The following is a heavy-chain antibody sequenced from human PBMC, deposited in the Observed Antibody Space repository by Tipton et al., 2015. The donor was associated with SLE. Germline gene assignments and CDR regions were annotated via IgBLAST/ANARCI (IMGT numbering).Heavy chain of an antibody. D-gene: IGHD1-1*01. CDR3: ARLDARRDAFDI. Sequence: LRLSCTVSGGSISSSSYYWGWIRQPPGKGLEWIGSIYYSGSTYYNPSLKSRVTISVDTSKNQFSLKLSSVTAADTAVYYCARLDARRDAFDIWGQGTMVTVSS. CDR2: IYYSGST. J-gene: IGHJ3*02. V-gene: IGHV4-39*07. CDR1: GGSISSSSYY.